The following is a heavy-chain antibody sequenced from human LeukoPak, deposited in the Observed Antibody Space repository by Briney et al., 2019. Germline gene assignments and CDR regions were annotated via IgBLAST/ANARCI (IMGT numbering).Heavy chain of an antibody. CDR3: ARGYYDFWSGYSYYGMDV. J-gene: IGHJ6*02. CDR2: IYYSGNT. V-gene: IGHV4-59*01. D-gene: IGHD3-3*01. Sequence: PSETLSLTCTVSGGSISSYYWSWIRQPPGKGLEWIGYIYYSGNTNYNPSLKSRVTISVDTSKNQFSLKLSSVTAADTAVYYCARGYYDFWSGYSYYGMDVWGQGTTVTVSS. CDR1: GGSISSYY.